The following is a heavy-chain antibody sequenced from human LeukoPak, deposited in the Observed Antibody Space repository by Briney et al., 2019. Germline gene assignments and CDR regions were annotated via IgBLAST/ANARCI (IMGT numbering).Heavy chain of an antibody. CDR2: ISSSGSTI. CDR3: ARDRGSLSSRPWLPEFDP. CDR1: GFTFSDYY. V-gene: IGHV3-11*01. D-gene: IGHD6-13*01. Sequence: GGSLRLSCAASGFTFSDYYMSWIRQAPGKGLEWVSYISSSGSTIYYADSVKGRFTISRDNAKNSLYLQMNSLRAEDTAVYYCARDRGSLSSRPWLPEFDPWGQGTLVTVSS. J-gene: IGHJ5*02.